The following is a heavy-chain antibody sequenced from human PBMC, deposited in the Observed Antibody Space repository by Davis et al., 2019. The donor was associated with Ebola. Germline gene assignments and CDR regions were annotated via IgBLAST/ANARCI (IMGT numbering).Heavy chain of an antibody. CDR3: ARTTKTNIEDSGLGYNSFDS. J-gene: IGHJ5*01. CDR1: GGSFSDYF. CDR2: ISHHSGYT. D-gene: IGHD4-17*01. Sequence: SETLSLTCAVYGGSFSDYFWSWIRQPPEKGLEWIGEISHHSGYTNYNPSLRSRVAISVDSSKNQFSLKVNSVTAAGTATYYCARTTKTNIEDSGLGYNSFDSWGQGVLVSVSS. V-gene: IGHV4-34*01.